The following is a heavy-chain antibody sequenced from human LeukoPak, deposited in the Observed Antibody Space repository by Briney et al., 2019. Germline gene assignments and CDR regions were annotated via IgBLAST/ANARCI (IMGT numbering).Heavy chain of an antibody. D-gene: IGHD2-21*02. CDR2: ISAYNGNT. CDR1: GYTFTSYG. CDR3: ARSGHIVVVTAPDAFDI. Sequence: AAVKVSCKASGYTFTSYGISWVRQAPGQGLEWMGWISAYNGNTNYAQKLQGRVTMTTDTSTRTAYMELRSLRSDDTAVYYCARSGHIVVVTAPDAFDIWGQGTMVTVSS. J-gene: IGHJ3*02. V-gene: IGHV1-18*01.